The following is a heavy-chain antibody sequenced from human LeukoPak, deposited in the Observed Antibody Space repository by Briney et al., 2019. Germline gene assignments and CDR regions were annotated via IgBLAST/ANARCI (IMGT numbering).Heavy chain of an antibody. CDR1: GYTFTSYG. J-gene: IGHJ6*02. D-gene: IGHD2-15*01. CDR2: ISAYNGNT. V-gene: IGHV1-18*01. Sequence: GASVKVSCKAAGYTFTSYGISWVRQAPGQGLEWMGWISAYNGNTNYAQKLQGRVTMTTDTDTSTAYMELSSLRAEDTAVYYCARGDCSGGSCYSTFNGMDVWGQGTTVTVSS. CDR3: ARGDCSGGSCYSTFNGMDV.